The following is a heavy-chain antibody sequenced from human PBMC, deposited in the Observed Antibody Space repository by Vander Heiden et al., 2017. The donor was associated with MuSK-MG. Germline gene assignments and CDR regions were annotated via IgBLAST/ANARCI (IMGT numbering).Heavy chain of an antibody. D-gene: IGHD3-9*01. CDR1: GGSFSGYS. Sequence: QVQLQQWGAGLLKPSETLSLTCAVYGGSFSGYSWSWIRQAPGKGLEWIGEINHSGSTNYIPALKSRVTISVDTSKNKFSLKLRSVTAADPAGYYCARGHILTGSIDDWGQGTLVTVSS. V-gene: IGHV4-34*01. J-gene: IGHJ4*02. CDR2: INHSGST. CDR3: ARGHILTGSIDD.